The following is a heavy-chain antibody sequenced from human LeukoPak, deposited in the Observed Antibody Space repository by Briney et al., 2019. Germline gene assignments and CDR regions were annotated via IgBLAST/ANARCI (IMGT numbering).Heavy chain of an antibody. CDR1: GFTFSSYG. D-gene: IGHD6-13*01. J-gene: IGHJ4*02. Sequence: GRSLRLSCAASGFTFSSYGMHWVRQAPGKGLEWVAVISYDGSNKYYADSVKGRFTISRDNSKNTLYLQMNSLRAEDTAVYYCAKDCPPNLYSSSWYGTHDYWGQGTLVTVSS. V-gene: IGHV3-30*18. CDR2: ISYDGSNK. CDR3: AKDCPPNLYSSSWYGTHDY.